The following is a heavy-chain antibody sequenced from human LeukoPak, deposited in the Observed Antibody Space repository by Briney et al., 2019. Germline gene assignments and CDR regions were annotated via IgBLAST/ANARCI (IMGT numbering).Heavy chain of an antibody. CDR2: IRFDGSNE. Sequence: GGSLRLSCAASGFTFTNYGMHWVRQAPGKGLEWVAFIRFDGSNEYCADSVKGRFTISRDNSKNTLYLRMNGLRAEDTAVYYCAKDPQLVTSYYYYMDVWGKGTPVTVSS. CDR3: AKDPQLVTSYYYYMDV. V-gene: IGHV3-30*02. CDR1: GFTFTNYG. J-gene: IGHJ6*03. D-gene: IGHD1-1*01.